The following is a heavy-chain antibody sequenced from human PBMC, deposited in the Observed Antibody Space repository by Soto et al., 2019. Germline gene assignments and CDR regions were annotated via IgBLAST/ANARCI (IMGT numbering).Heavy chain of an antibody. CDR3: ARSLYSSSSGCDY. CDR2: IYYSGST. CDR1: GGSISSYY. V-gene: IGHV4-59*01. Sequence: SETLSLTCTVSGGSISSYYWIWIRQPPGKGLEWIGYIYYSGSTNYNPSLKSRVTISVDTSKNQFSLKLSSVTAADTAVYYCARSLYSSSSGCDYWGQGTLVTVSS. D-gene: IGHD6-6*01. J-gene: IGHJ4*02.